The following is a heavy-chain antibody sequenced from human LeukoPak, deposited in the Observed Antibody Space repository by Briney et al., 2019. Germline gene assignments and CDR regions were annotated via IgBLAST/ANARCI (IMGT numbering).Heavy chain of an antibody. CDR1: GFTFSSYS. V-gene: IGHV3-21*01. Sequence: GGSLRLSCAASGFTFSSYSMNWVRQAPGKGLEWVSSISSSSSYIYYADSVKGRFTISRDNAKNSPYLQMNSLRAEDTAVYYCARAGDYGDYVVDYWGQGTLVTVSS. D-gene: IGHD4-17*01. CDR3: ARAGDYGDYVVDY. CDR2: ISSSSSYI. J-gene: IGHJ4*02.